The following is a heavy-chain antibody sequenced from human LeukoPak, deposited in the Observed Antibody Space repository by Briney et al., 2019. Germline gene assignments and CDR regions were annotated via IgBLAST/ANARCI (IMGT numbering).Heavy chain of an antibody. Sequence: GASVKVSCKASGGTFSSYAISWVRQAPGQGLEWMGGIIPIFGTANYAQKFQGRVTITADESTSTAYMELSSLSSEDTAVYYCASCSGGSCYSGDTWFDPWGQGTLVTVSS. V-gene: IGHV1-69*13. CDR2: IIPIFGTA. D-gene: IGHD2-15*01. CDR1: GGTFSSYA. CDR3: ASCSGGSCYSGDTWFDP. J-gene: IGHJ5*02.